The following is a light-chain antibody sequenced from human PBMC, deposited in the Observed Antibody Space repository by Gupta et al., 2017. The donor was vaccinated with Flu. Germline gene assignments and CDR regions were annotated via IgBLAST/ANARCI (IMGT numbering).Light chain of an antibody. CDR3: QSYDSRLSAYV. CDR2: ANS. Sequence: QSVLTQPPSVSGAPGQRVTISCTGSSSNIGAGYDVQWYQQLPATAPKLLIYANSDRPSGVPDRFSGSKSGISASLAITGLQAEDEADYFCQSYDSRLSAYVFGTGTKVSVL. V-gene: IGLV1-40*01. J-gene: IGLJ1*01. CDR1: SSNIGAGYD.